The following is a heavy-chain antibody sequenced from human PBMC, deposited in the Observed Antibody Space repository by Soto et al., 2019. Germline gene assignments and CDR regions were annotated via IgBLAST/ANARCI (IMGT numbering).Heavy chain of an antibody. D-gene: IGHD2-2*01. CDR1: GYTFTSYA. CDR2: INAGNGNT. V-gene: IGHV1-3*01. CDR3: ATIYCSSTSCSSDYYYYMDV. J-gene: IGHJ6*03. Sequence: ASVKVSCKASGYTFTSYAMHWVRQAPGQRLEWMGWINAGNGNTKYSQKFQGRVTITRDTSASTAYMELSSLRSEDTAVYYCATIYCSSTSCSSDYYYYMDVWGKGTTVTVSS.